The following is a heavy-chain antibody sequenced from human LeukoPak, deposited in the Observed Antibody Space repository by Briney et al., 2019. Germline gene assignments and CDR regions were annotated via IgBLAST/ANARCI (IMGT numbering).Heavy chain of an antibody. J-gene: IGHJ6*03. V-gene: IGHV4-34*01. D-gene: IGHD1-26*01. Sequence: SETLSLTCAVYGGSFSGYYWSWIRQPPGKGLEWIGEINHSGSTNYNPSLKSRVTISVDTSKNQFSLKLSSVTAADTAVYYCARDPYSGLYGNDYYYYMDVWGKGTTVTISS. CDR1: GGSFSGYY. CDR2: INHSGST. CDR3: ARDPYSGLYGNDYYYYMDV.